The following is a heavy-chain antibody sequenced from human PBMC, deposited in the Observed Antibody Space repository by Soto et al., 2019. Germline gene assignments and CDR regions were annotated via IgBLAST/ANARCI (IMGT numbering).Heavy chain of an antibody. D-gene: IGHD6-13*01. CDR1: GDSVSSNSAA. J-gene: IGHJ6*02. CDR2: TYYRSKWYN. CDR3: ARDHSSWFTGRGYYYYGMDV. Sequence: PSQTLSLTCAISGDSVSSNSAAWNWIRQSPSRGLEWLGRTYYRSKWYNDYAVSAKSRITINPDTSKNQFSLQLNSVTPEDTAVYYCARDHSSWFTGRGYYYYGMDVWGQGTTVTVSS. V-gene: IGHV6-1*01.